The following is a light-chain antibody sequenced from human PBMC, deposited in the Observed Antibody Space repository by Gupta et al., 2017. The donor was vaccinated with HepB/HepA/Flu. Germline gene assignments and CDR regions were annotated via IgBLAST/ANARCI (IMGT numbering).Light chain of an antibody. J-gene: IGKJ1*01. V-gene: IGKV3-20*01. CDR3: QQYGSSPPT. CDR1: QSVSSSY. CDR2: GAS. Sequence: EIVLTQSPGTLSLSPGERATLSCRASQSVSSSYLAWYQQKPGQAPRLLIYGASSRATGIPDRFSGNGSGTDFTLTISSLEPEDFAVYYCQQYGSSPPTFGQGTKVEIK.